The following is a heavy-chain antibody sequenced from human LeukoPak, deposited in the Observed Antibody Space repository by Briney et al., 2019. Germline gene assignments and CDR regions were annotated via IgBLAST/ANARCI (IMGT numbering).Heavy chain of an antibody. J-gene: IGHJ4*02. CDR3: AGRATTERGYSYGLDF. CDR2: ISTSNSYI. CDR1: GFTFSSYP. Sequence: GGSLRLSCAASGFTFSSYPMNWVRQAPGKGLEWVSSISTSNSYIYYADSVQGRFTISRDNAKNSLYLQMNSLRAEDTAVYYCAGRATTERGYSYGLDFWGQGTLVTVSS. V-gene: IGHV3-21*01. D-gene: IGHD5-18*01.